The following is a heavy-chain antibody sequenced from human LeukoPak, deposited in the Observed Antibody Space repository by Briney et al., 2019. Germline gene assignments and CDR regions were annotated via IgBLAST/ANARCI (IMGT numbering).Heavy chain of an antibody. D-gene: IGHD6-19*01. J-gene: IGHJ2*01. Sequence: PSETLSLTGTVSGGSLNSYYWSWMRQPPGKGLEWIGHIYSSGSTNYSPSLKSRVTLSADTSKNQFSLRLSSVTAADTAVYYCARMGGIAVAGYWYFDLWGRGTLVTVSS. V-gene: IGHV4-59*01. CDR1: GGSLNSYY. CDR3: ARMGGIAVAGYWYFDL. CDR2: IYSSGST.